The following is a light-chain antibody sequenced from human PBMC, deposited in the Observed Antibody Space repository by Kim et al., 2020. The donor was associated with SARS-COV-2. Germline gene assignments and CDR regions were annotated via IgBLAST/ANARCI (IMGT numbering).Light chain of an antibody. J-gene: IGLJ3*02. Sequence: PGGTVTLTCASSTGAVTSAHNANWFQQKPGQAPRSLIHRTSNRHSWTPARFSGSLLGDKAALTLSRVQPEDEADYYCLLNYGGPWVFGGGTQLIVL. V-gene: IGLV7-43*01. CDR1: TGAVTSAHN. CDR2: RTS. CDR3: LLNYGGPWV.